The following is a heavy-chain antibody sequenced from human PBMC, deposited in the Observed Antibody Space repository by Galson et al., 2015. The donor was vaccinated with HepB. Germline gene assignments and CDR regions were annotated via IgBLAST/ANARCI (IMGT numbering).Heavy chain of an antibody. V-gene: IGHV1-18*01. CDR3: ARARYSSSPPDY. D-gene: IGHD6-6*01. CDR1: GYTFTTFD. Sequence: SVKVSCKASGYTFTTFDISWVRQAPGQGLEWMGWINTYTGNTNSAQKLQGRVTMTTDTSTSTAYMELRSLTSDDTAVYYCARARYSSSPPDYWGQGTLVTVSS. J-gene: IGHJ4*02. CDR2: INTYTGNT.